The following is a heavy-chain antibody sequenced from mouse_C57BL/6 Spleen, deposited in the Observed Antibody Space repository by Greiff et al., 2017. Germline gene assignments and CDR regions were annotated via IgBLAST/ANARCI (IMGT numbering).Heavy chain of an antibody. Sequence: VQLQQSGPELVKPGASVKISCKASGYSFTDYNMNWVKQSNGKSLEWIGVINPNYGTTSYNQKFKGKATLTVDKSSSTAYMQLNSLTSEDSAVYYCAREAISLTTVPLGVWGTGTTVTVSS. CDR1: GYSFTDYN. J-gene: IGHJ1*03. D-gene: IGHD1-1*01. V-gene: IGHV1-39*01. CDR3: AREAISLTTVPLGV. CDR2: INPNYGTT.